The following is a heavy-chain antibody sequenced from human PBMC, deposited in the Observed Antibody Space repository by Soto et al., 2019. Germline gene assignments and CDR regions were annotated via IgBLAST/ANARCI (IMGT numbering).Heavy chain of an antibody. CDR1: RFTFNTFA. CDR3: AKHTYSDFWPGHYYYLDF. J-gene: IGHJ4*02. Sequence: PGGSLRLSCVPSRFTFNTFAMSCVRQAPGEGLEWVSAINAGGGNTHCADSVKGRFTISRDNSKNTLYLQMDSLRAEDTAVYYCAKHTYSDFWPGHYYYLDFWGQGTLVTSPQ. D-gene: IGHD3-3*01. V-gene: IGHV3-23*01. CDR2: INAGGGNT.